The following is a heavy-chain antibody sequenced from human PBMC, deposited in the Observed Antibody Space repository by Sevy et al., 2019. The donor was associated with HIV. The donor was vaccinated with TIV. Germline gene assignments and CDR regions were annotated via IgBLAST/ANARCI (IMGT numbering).Heavy chain of an antibody. J-gene: IGHJ4*02. CDR3: ARGHGWAYDFWPAYYS. V-gene: IGHV1-69*13. D-gene: IGHD3-3*01. CDR2: IISIFGTA. CDR1: GGTFSSYA. Sequence: ASVKVSCKASGGTFSSYAISWVRQAPGQGLEWMGGIISIFGTANYAQKFLGRVTITADESTSTAYIELSSLRSEDTAVYYCARGHGWAYDFWPAYYSWGQGTPVTASS.